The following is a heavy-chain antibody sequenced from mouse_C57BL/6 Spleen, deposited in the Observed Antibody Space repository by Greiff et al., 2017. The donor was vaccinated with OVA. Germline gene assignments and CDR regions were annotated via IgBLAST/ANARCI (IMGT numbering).Heavy chain of an antibody. D-gene: IGHD2-1*01. CDR2: IDPETGGT. V-gene: IGHV1-15*01. J-gene: IGHJ2*01. Sequence: QVHVQQSGAELVRPGASVTLSCKASGYTFTDYEMHWVKQTPVHGLEWIGAIDPETGGTAYNQKFKGKAILTADKSSSTAYMELRSLTSEDSAVYYCTRSYGNYGGFFDYWGQGTTLTVSS. CDR3: TRSYGNYGGFFDY. CDR1: GYTFTDYE.